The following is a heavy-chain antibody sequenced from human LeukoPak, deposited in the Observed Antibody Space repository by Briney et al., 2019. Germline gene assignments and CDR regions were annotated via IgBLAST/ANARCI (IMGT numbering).Heavy chain of an antibody. CDR1: GYTFTSYD. CDR2: MNPNSGNT. CDR3: ARGLEGCSGGSCYTARYYYYMDV. V-gene: IGHV1-8*03. J-gene: IGHJ6*03. D-gene: IGHD2-15*01. Sequence: ASVKVSCKASGYTFTSYDINWVRQATGQGLEWMGWMNPNSGNTGYAQKFQGRVTITRNTSISTAYMELSSLGSEDTAVYYCARGLEGCSGGSCYTARYYYYMDVWGKGTTVTVSS.